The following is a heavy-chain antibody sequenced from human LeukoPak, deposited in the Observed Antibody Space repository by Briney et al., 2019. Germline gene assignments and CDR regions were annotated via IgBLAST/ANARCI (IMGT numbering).Heavy chain of an antibody. CDR2: IYSGGST. D-gene: IGHD3-3*01. CDR1: GLTVSSNY. J-gene: IGHJ6*02. Sequence: GGSLRLSCAASGLTVSSNYMSWVRQAPGKGLEWVSVIYSGGSTYYADSVKGRFTISRHNSKNTLYLQMNSLRAEDTAVYYCARGARITIFGMDVWGQGTTVTVSS. V-gene: IGHV3-53*04. CDR3: ARGARITIFGMDV.